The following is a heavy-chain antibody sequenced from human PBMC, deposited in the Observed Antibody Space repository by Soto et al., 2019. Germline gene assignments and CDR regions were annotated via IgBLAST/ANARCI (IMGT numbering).Heavy chain of an antibody. CDR3: ARRPGYCSSTSCYRPLDY. CDR1: GYTFTSYD. J-gene: IGHJ4*02. CDR2: MNPNSGNT. Sequence: ASVKVSCKASGYTFTSYDINWVRQATGQGLEWMGWMNPNSGNTGYAQKFQGRVTMTRNTSISTAYMELSSLRSEDTAVYYCARRPGYCSSTSCYRPLDYRGQGTLVTVSS. D-gene: IGHD2-2*03. V-gene: IGHV1-8*01.